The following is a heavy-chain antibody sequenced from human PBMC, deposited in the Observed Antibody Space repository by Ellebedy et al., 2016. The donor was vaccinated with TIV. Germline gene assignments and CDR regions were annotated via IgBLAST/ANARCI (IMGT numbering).Heavy chain of an antibody. D-gene: IGHD2-15*01. V-gene: IGHV1-18*04. CDR2: ISTYDEDI. Sequence: AASVKVSCKASGYTFTRYGISWVRQAPGQGLEWMAWISTYDEDINFAPKFQDRITMTTDTSPSTAYMELRSLRPDDTAVYYWARDWDGRIDCFDPWGQGTLVTVSS. CDR3: ARDWDGRIDCFDP. CDR1: GYTFTRYG. J-gene: IGHJ5*02.